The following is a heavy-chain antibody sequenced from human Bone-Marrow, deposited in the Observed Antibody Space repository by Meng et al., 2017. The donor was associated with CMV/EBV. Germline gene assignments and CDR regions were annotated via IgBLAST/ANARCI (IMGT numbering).Heavy chain of an antibody. CDR1: FTSYD. J-gene: IGHJ1*01. D-gene: IGHD3-22*01. V-gene: IGHV1-8*01. CDR3: ARGRYYYDSSGYYYLEYFQH. Sequence: FTSYDINWVRQATGQGLEWMGWMNPNSGNTGYAQKFQGRVTMTRNTSLSTAYMELSSLRSEDTAVYYCARGRYYYDSSGYYYLEYFQHWGQGTLVTVSS. CDR2: MNPNSGNT.